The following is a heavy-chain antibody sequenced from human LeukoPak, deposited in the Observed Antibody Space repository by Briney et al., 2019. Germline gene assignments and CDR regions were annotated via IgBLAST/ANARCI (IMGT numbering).Heavy chain of an antibody. D-gene: IGHD6-19*01. V-gene: IGHV4-4*02. J-gene: IGHJ4*02. CDR2: IYHSGST. Sequence: SETLSLTCAVSGVSMSSSNWWSWVRQAPGRGLEWIGEIYHSGSTNYNPSLKSRVTISVDKSKNHFSLNLSSVTAADTAVYYCARDVWTSLDSSGWPYYFDYWGQGTLVTVSS. CDR1: GVSMSSSNW. CDR3: ARDVWTSLDSSGWPYYFDY.